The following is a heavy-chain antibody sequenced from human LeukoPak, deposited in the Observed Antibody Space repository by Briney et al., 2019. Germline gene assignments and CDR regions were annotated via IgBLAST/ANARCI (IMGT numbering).Heavy chain of an antibody. CDR1: GFTFSSYG. Sequence: GGSLRLSCAASGFTFSSYGMHWVRQAPGKGLEWVAFIRYDGSNKHYAVSVKGRFTISRDNSKNTLYLQMNSPRAEDTAVYYCAKDLYSSSSSLDYWGQGTLVTVSS. CDR3: AKDLYSSSSSLDY. J-gene: IGHJ4*02. D-gene: IGHD6-6*01. CDR2: IRYDGSNK. V-gene: IGHV3-30*02.